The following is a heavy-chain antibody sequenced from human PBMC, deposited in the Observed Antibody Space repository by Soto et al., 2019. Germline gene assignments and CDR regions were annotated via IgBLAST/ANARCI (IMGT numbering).Heavy chain of an antibody. CDR1: GGSVSSGSYY. Sequence: ETLSLTCTVSGGSVSSGSYYWSWIRQPPGKGLEWIGYIYYSGSTNYNPSLKSRVTISVDTSKNQFSLKLSSVTAADTAVYYCAREGEIAAADDWFDPWGQGTLVTVSS. D-gene: IGHD6-13*01. V-gene: IGHV4-61*01. CDR2: IYYSGST. J-gene: IGHJ5*02. CDR3: AREGEIAAADDWFDP.